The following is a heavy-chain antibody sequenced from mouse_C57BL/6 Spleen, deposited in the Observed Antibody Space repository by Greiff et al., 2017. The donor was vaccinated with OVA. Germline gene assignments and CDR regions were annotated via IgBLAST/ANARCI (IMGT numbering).Heavy chain of an antibody. CDR3: ARRNFDGYDDGWYVEV. CDR1: GYTFTTYS. CDR2: FHPYNDDT. D-gene: IGHD2-2*01. V-gene: IGHV1-47*01. J-gene: IGHJ1*03. Sequence: VQLQQPGAELVKPGASVKMSCKASGYTFTTYSIAWMKQNHGKSLEWIGNFHPYNDDTKYNEKFKGKATLTVEKSSSTVYLELSRLTSDDSAVDYCARRNFDGYDDGWYVEVRGTGTTVTVST.